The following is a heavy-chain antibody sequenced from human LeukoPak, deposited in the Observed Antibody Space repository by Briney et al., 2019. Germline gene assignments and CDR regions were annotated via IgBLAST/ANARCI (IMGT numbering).Heavy chain of an antibody. CDR2: ISSSSSYI. V-gene: IGHV3-21*01. Sequence: GGSLRLSCAASGFTFSSYSMNWVRQAPGKGLEWVSSISSSSSYIYYADSVKGRFTISRDNAKNSLYLQMNSLRAEDTAVYYCARDWATYYDFWSGPDVWGQGTTVTVSS. J-gene: IGHJ6*02. D-gene: IGHD3-3*01. CDR1: GFTFSSYS. CDR3: ARDWATYYDFWSGPDV.